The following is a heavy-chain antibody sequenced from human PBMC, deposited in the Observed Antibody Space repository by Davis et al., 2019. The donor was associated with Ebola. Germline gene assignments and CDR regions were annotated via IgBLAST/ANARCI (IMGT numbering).Heavy chain of an antibody. CDR3: ARDRTAAAGHY. D-gene: IGHD6-13*01. J-gene: IGHJ4*02. V-gene: IGHV3-74*01. Sequence: HTGGSLRLSCAASGFTFSSYWMHWVRQAPGKGLVWVSRINSDGSSTSYADSVKGRFTISRDNAKNSLYLQMSSLGDEETAVYYCARDRTAAAGHYWGQGTLVTVSS. CDR1: GFTFSSYW. CDR2: INSDGSST.